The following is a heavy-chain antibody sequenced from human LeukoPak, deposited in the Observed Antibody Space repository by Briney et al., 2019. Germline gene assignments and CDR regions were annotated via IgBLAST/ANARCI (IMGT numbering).Heavy chain of an antibody. D-gene: IGHD3-10*01. CDR2: INHSGST. CDR3: ASGSGSYYGMDV. V-gene: IGHV4-34*01. J-gene: IGHJ6*02. CDR1: GGSFSGYY. Sequence: SETLSLTCAVYGGSFSGYYWSWIRQPPGKGLEWIGEINHSGSTNYNPSLKSRVTISVDTSKNQFSLKLSSVTAADTAVYYCASGSGSYYGMDVWGQGTTVTVSS.